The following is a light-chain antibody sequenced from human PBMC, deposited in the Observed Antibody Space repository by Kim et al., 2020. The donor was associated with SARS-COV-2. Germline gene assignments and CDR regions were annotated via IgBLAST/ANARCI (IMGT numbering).Light chain of an antibody. CDR3: QTWDSSTVV. CDR1: RFGDKY. J-gene: IGLJ2*01. V-gene: IGLV3-1*01. Sequence: SYELTQPPSVSVSPGQTARITCSGDRFGDKYVCWYQLKPGQSPVLVIYQDGKRPSGIPERFSGSNSGITATLTIRATQAVDEADYYCQTWDSSTVVFGGG. CDR2: QDG.